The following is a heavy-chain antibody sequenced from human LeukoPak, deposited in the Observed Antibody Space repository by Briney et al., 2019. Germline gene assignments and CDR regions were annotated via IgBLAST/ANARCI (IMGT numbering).Heavy chain of an antibody. D-gene: IGHD2-15*01. V-gene: IGHV1-2*02. CDR2: INPNSGGT. CDR3: ARGSSYCSGGSCYSAPEYFQH. J-gene: IGHJ1*01. CDR1: GYTFTSYY. Sequence: ASVKVSCKASGYTFTSYYMHWVRQAPGQGLEWMGWINPNSGGTNYAQKFQGRVTMTRDTSISTAYMELSRLRSDDTAVYYCARGSSYCSGGSCYSAPEYFQHWGQGTLVTVSS.